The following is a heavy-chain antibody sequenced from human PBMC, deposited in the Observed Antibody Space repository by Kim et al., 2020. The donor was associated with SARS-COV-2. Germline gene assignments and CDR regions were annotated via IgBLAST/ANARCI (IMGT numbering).Heavy chain of an antibody. D-gene: IGHD6-19*01. CDR3: ARVRYSSGWYY. Sequence: ANYAQKFQGRVTITADESTSTAYMELSSLRSEDTAVYYCARVRYSSGWYYWGQGTLVTVSS. V-gene: IGHV1-69*01. J-gene: IGHJ4*02. CDR2: A.